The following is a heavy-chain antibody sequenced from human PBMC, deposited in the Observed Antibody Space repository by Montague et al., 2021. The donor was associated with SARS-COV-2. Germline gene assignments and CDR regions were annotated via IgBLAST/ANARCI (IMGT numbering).Heavy chain of an antibody. CDR2: LYYNGMT. V-gene: IGHV4-31*03. D-gene: IGHD1-14*01. Sequence: TLSLTCTVSRGSISSGGYYWTWIRQRQGGDLEWIGYLYYNGMTHYSPSIKSRATISLDTSKNQFSLKLNSATATDSALYFCASSLPGNQFQFDYWGQGALVTVSS. J-gene: IGHJ4*02. CDR3: ASSLPGNQFQFDY. CDR1: RGSISSGGYY.